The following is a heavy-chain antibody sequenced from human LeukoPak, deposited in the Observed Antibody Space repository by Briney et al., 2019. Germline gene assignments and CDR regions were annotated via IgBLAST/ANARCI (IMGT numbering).Heavy chain of an antibody. CDR1: GFTFSSYA. CDR3: AKGRALEVVAAFNY. V-gene: IGHV3-23*01. D-gene: IGHD2-15*01. CDR2: ISGSGANT. J-gene: IGHJ4*02. Sequence: GGSLRLSCAASGFTFSSYAMGWVRQAPGKGLEWVSAISGSGANTYYADSVKGRFTISRDNSKNTLYPQMNSLRADDTAVYNCAKGRALEVVAAFNYWGQGTVVTVSS.